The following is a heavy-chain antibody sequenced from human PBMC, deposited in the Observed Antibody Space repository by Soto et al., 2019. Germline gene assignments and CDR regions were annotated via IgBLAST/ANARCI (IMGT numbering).Heavy chain of an antibody. D-gene: IGHD5-12*01. J-gene: IGHJ5*02. V-gene: IGHV4-34*01. Sequence: SETMPLTCSVDGCAFNTYYWSWVRKPPGKGLEWVGEISHSGSTHSNPSLKSRVTMSVDTSKNQFSLRLTSVTAADTAIYYCARSPRIVARRFDPWGQATLVTIS. CDR1: GCAFNTYY. CDR3: ARSPRIVARRFDP. CDR2: ISHSGST.